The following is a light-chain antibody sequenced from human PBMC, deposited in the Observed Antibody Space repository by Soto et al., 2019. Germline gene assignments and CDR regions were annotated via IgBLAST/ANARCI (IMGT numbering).Light chain of an antibody. CDR1: QSVSSN. CDR3: HHRYNWPES. CDR2: GAS. Sequence: EIVMTQSPATLSVSPGERATLSCRASQSVSSNLAWYQQKPGQAPRLLIYGASTRATGIPARFSASGSGTDFTLTISSLEPEDFAVYYCHHRYNWPESFGPGTKVDIK. V-gene: IGKV3D-15*01. J-gene: IGKJ3*01.